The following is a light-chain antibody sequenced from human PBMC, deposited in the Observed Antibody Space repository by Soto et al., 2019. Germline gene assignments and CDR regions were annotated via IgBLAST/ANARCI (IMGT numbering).Light chain of an antibody. CDR2: AAS. CDR1: QAISNS. V-gene: IGKV1-27*01. Sequence: DLQMTQSPSSLSSSMGDSVAITCRASQAISNSLAWYQQKTGKPPQLLIYAASTLQSGVPYRFSGSGSGTDLNLTISGLQPEDLATYYCQSYNTARPTFGQGTRLEIK. CDR3: QSYNTARPT. J-gene: IGKJ5*01.